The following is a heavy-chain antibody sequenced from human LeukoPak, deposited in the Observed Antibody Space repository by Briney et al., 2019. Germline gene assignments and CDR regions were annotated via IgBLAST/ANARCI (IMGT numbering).Heavy chain of an antibody. CDR3: ARARVDCGGDCYTVFDY. D-gene: IGHD2-21*02. Sequence: GGFLRLSCAASGFAFSIHVMDWVRQAPGRGLVWVSRINSDGSSTSYADSVKGRFTISRDNAKNTLYLQMNSLRAEDTAVYYCARARVDCGGDCYTVFDYWGQGTLVTVSS. V-gene: IGHV3-74*01. CDR2: INSDGSST. CDR1: GFAFSIHV. J-gene: IGHJ4*02.